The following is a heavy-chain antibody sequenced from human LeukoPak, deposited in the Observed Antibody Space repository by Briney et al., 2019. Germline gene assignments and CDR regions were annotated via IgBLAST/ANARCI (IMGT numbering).Heavy chain of an antibody. CDR3: ARGTAAAGFDY. CDR1: GFTFSSYW. CDR2: INSDGSST. D-gene: IGHD6-13*01. Sequence: PGGPLRLSCAASGFTFSSYWMHWVRQAPGKGLVWVSRINSDGSSTSYADSVKGRFTISRDNAKNTLYLQMNSLRAEDTAVHYCARGTAAAGFDYWGQGTLVTVSS. J-gene: IGHJ4*02. V-gene: IGHV3-74*01.